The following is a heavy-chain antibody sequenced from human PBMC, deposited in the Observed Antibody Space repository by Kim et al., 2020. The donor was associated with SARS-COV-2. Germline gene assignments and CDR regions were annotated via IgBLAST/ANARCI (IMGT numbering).Heavy chain of an antibody. CDR2: TRNKANSYTT. Sequence: GGSLRLSCAASGFTFSDHYMDWVRQAPGKGLEWVGRTRNKANSYTTEYAASVKGRFTISRDDSKNSLYLQMNSLKTEDTAVYYCARDHLGDSSGYYYDWYFDLWGRGTLVTVSS. D-gene: IGHD3-22*01. CDR3: ARDHLGDSSGYYYDWYFDL. CDR1: GFTFSDHY. V-gene: IGHV3-72*01. J-gene: IGHJ2*01.